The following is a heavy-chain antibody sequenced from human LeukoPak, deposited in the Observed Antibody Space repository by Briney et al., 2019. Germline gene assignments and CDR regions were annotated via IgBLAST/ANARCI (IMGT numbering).Heavy chain of an antibody. Sequence: GGSLRLSCAVSGFTFSSYSMNWVRQAPGKGLEWISYIDRSSNTIYYADSVKGRFTISRDNAKNSLYLQMNSLRDEDTAVYYCARVSLHSCSGFDYWGQGTLVTVSS. V-gene: IGHV3-48*02. D-gene: IGHD2-15*01. CDR3: ARVSLHSCSGFDY. CDR1: GFTFSSYS. J-gene: IGHJ4*02. CDR2: IDRSSNTI.